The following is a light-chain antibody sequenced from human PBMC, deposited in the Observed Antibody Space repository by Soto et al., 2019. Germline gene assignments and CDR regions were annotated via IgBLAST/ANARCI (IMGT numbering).Light chain of an antibody. CDR1: QSVSSN. V-gene: IGKV3-15*01. Sequence: IVMTQSPATLSVSPGERATLSCRASQSVSSNLAWYQQKPGQTPKLLIYLASTMAAGIPARFSGSGSGTEFTLTISGLQSEDFAVYYCQQYNVWPLTFGGGTKVEFK. CDR3: QQYNVWPLT. CDR2: LAS. J-gene: IGKJ4*01.